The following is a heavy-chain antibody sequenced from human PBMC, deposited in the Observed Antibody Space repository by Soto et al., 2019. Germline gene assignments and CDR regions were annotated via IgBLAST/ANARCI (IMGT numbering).Heavy chain of an antibody. CDR3: ARSGYCSGGSCYSFIHYYYGMDV. J-gene: IGHJ6*02. V-gene: IGHV5-51*01. CDR1: GYSFSTEW. D-gene: IGHD2-15*01. Sequence: PGESLKISCQGYGYSFSTEWIGWVRQMPEKGLEWMGVIYPGDSDTRYSPSFQGQVTISADKSISTAYLQWSSLKASDTAMYYCARSGYCSGGSCYSFIHYYYGMDVWGQGTTVTVSS. CDR2: IYPGDSDT.